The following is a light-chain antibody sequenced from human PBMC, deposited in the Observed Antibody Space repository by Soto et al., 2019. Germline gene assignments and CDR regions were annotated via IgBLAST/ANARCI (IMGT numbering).Light chain of an antibody. J-gene: IGKJ4*01. Sequence: IQMTQSPSSLSASVGDRVTISCRAMQGIRTWLAWYQQKPGKDPRTLIYGTSNVQSGVPSRFSGSGSGKDFTLIIHSRQPEECATYYCQQYNSSPLTFGGGTKVDIK. CDR3: QQYNSSPLT. V-gene: IGKV1D-16*02. CDR2: GTS. CDR1: QGIRTW.